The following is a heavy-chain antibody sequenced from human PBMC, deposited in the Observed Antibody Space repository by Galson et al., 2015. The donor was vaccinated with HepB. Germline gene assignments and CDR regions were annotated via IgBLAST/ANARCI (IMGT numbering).Heavy chain of an antibody. V-gene: IGHV3-30*18. CDR2: ISYDGSNK. Sequence: SLRLSCAPSGFTFDDYAMHWVRQAPGKGLEWVAVISYDGSNKYYADSVKGRFTISRDNSKNTLYLQMNSLRAEDTAVYYCAKGLGGYCSGGSCYSDDYWGQGTLVTVSS. J-gene: IGHJ4*02. D-gene: IGHD2-15*01. CDR3: AKGLGGYCSGGSCYSDDY. CDR1: GFTFDDYA.